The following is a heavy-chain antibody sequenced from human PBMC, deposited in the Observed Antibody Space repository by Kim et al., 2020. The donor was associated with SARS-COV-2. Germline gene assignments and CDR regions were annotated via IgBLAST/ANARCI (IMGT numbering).Heavy chain of an antibody. D-gene: IGHD3-10*01. Sequence: SHAPKFQGRVTMTRDTSTSTVYMELSSLRSEDTAVYYCARDPSRGVGQHWGQGTLVTVSS. CDR3: ARDPSRGVGQH. V-gene: IGHV1-46*03. J-gene: IGHJ1*01.